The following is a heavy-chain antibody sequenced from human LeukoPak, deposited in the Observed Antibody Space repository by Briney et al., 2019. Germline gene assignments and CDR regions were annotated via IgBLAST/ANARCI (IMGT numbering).Heavy chain of an antibody. D-gene: IGHD4-11*01. V-gene: IGHV1-18*01. CDR3: ALTTVTIAIDY. CDR1: GYTFTSYG. Sequence: VASVTLSCKASGYTFTSYGISWVRQAPGQGLEWMGWISAYNGNTNYAQKFQGRVTMTRDTSISTAYMELSRLRSDDTAVYYCALTTVTIAIDYWGQPTMV. J-gene: IGHJ4*02. CDR2: ISAYNGNT.